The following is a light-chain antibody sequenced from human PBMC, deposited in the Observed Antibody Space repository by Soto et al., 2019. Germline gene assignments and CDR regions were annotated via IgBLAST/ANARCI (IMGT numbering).Light chain of an antibody. V-gene: IGKV1-5*01. CDR3: QQYTNFPLT. CDR2: EAS. J-gene: IGKJ4*01. CDR1: QSISSW. Sequence: DIQMTQSPSTLSASVGDRVTITCRASQSISSWLAWYQQKPGKAPKLLIHEASRLESGVPSRFRGSESGTEFTLTISGLHDEDFATYYCQQYTNFPLTFGGGTKVEIK.